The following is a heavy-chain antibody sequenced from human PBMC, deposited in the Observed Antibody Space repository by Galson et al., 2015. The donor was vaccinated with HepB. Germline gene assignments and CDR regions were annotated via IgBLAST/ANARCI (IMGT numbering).Heavy chain of an antibody. J-gene: IGHJ5*02. V-gene: IGHV1-8*01. CDR1: GYTFTSYD. Sequence: SVKVSCKASGYTFTSYDINWVRQATGQGLEWMGWMNPNSGNTGYAQKFQGRVTMTRNTSISTAYMELSSLRSEDTAVYYCAITGYCSSPSCYTGGGWFDPRGQGTLVTVSS. D-gene: IGHD2-2*02. CDR2: MNPNSGNT. CDR3: AITGYCSSPSCYTGGGWFDP.